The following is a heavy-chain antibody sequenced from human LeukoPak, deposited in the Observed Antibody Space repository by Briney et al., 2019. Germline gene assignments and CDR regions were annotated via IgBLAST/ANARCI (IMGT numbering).Heavy chain of an antibody. CDR3: ARNPSAWYSSSWYFDY. V-gene: IGHV4-59*01. CDR2: IYYSGST. Sequence: SETLSLTCTVSGDSISSYYWSWIRQPPGKGLEWIGYIYYSGSTNYNPSLKSRVTISVDTSKNQFSLKLSSVTAADTAVYYCARNPSAWYSSSWYFDYWGQGTLVTVSS. D-gene: IGHD6-13*01. CDR1: GDSISSYY. J-gene: IGHJ4*02.